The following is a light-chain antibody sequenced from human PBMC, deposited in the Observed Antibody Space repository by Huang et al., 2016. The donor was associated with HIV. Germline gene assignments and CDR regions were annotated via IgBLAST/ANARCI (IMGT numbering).Light chain of an antibody. CDR2: DTS. CDR1: QNVRSN. J-gene: IGKJ4*01. V-gene: IGKV3D-15*01. Sequence: EIVMTQSPATLSVSPGGGATLSCRARQNVRSNLAWYQQTPGQAPRLLSYDTSSRASGVPARFSGSGSGTDFTLTISGLQSEDFAVYYCQQYDNWPPGLTFGGGTKVEI. CDR3: QQYDNWPPGLT.